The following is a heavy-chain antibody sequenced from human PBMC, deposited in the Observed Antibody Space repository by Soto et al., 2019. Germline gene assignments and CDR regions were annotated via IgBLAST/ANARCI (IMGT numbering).Heavy chain of an antibody. D-gene: IGHD2-2*01. J-gene: IGHJ6*02. CDR3: ARLKDIVVVPAAMGRMDV. Sequence: ASVKVSCKASGDTFSSYAISWVRQAPGQGLEWMGGIIPIFGTANYAQKFQGRVTITADESTSTAYMELSSLRSEDTAVYYCARLKDIVVVPAAMGRMDVWGQGTTVTVSS. CDR2: IIPIFGTA. V-gene: IGHV1-69*13. CDR1: GDTFSSYA.